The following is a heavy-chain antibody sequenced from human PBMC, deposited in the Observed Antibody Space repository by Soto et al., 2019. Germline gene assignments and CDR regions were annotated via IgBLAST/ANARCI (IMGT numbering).Heavy chain of an antibody. CDR2: IGNTLDTR. Sequence: EVQLVESGGVLVQPGGSLRLSCAASGFAFSGHTMNCVRQAPGKGLEWVAYIGNTLDTRYYADSVKGRFIISRDDAMKSVFLHMSSLRDDDTAVYYCARGDCSGGSCYGIDVWGRGTTVTVSS. D-gene: IGHD2-15*01. J-gene: IGHJ6*02. CDR1: GFAFSGHT. V-gene: IGHV3-48*02. CDR3: ARGDCSGGSCYGIDV.